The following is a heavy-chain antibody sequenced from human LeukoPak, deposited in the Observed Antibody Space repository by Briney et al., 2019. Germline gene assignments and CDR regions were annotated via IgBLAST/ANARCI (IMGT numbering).Heavy chain of an antibody. CDR1: GFTFGSYA. CDR2: ISGSANTI. V-gene: IGHV3-48*01. D-gene: IGHD1-26*01. J-gene: IGHJ3*02. CDR3: ARGIVGALDAFDI. Sequence: GGSLRLSCEASGFTFGSYAMNWVRQAPGKGLEWVSYISGSANTIYYADSVKGRFTISRDNSKNTLYLQMNSLRAEDTAVYYCARGIVGALDAFDIWGQGTMVTVSS.